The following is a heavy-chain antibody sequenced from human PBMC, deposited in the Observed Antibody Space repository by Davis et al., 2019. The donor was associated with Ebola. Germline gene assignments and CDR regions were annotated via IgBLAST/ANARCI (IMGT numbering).Heavy chain of an antibody. CDR1: GGSISSYY. V-gene: IGHV4-59*01. Sequence: PSETLSLTCTVSGGSISSYYWSWIRQPPGKGLEWIGYIYYSGSTNYNPSLKSRVTISVDTSKNQFSLKLSSVTAADTAVYYCAREAITYYYDSSGYYPTYFDLWGRGTLVTVSS. CDR2: IYYSGST. D-gene: IGHD3-22*01. CDR3: AREAITYYYDSSGYYPTYFDL. J-gene: IGHJ2*01.